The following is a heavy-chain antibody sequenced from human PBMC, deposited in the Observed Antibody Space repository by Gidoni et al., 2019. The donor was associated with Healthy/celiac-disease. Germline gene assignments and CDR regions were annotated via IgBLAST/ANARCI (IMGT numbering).Heavy chain of an antibody. V-gene: IGHV2-26*01. Sequence: QVTWKESGPVLVKPTETLTLTCTVAGFSLSNARMGVSWIRQPQGKALEWLAHIFSNDEKSYSTSLKSRLTISKDTSKSQVVLTMTNMDPVDTATYYCARIRKRWLQTTDAFDIWGQGTMVTVSS. CDR2: IFSNDEK. J-gene: IGHJ3*02. D-gene: IGHD5-12*01. CDR3: ARIRKRWLQTTDAFDI. CDR1: GFSLSNARMG.